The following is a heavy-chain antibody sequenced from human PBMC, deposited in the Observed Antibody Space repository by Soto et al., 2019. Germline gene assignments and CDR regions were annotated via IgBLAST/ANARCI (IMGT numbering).Heavy chain of an antibody. Sequence: SETLSLTCTVSGGSISSGGYYWSWIRQHPGKGLEWIGYIYYSGSTYYNPSLKSRVTISVDTSKNQFSLKLSSVTAADTAVYYCASVMYYYDSSGYSCLPYYFDYWGQGTLVTVSS. J-gene: IGHJ4*02. D-gene: IGHD3-22*01. V-gene: IGHV4-31*03. CDR2: IYYSGST. CDR1: GGSISSGGYY. CDR3: ASVMYYYDSSGYSCLPYYFDY.